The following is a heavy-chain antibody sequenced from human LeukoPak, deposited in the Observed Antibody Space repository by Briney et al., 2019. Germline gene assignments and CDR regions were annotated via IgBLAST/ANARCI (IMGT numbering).Heavy chain of an antibody. CDR2: IWYDGSNK. V-gene: IGHV3-33*06. J-gene: IGHJ6*04. CDR3: AKDRVSLSITPMDV. D-gene: IGHD3-10*01. CDR1: GFTFSSYG. Sequence: GGSLRLSCAASGFTFSSYGMHWVRQAPGKGLEWVAVIWYDGSNKYYADSVKGRFTISRDNSKNTLYVQMNSLRAEDTAVYYCAKDRVSLSITPMDVWGKGTTVTVSS.